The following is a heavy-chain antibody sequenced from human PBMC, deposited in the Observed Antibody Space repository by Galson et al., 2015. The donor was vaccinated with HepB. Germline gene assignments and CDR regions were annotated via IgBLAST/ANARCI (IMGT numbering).Heavy chain of an antibody. Sequence: SLKLSCAASGFTFRSYGMRWVRQVPGKGLEWMACIKTDRSTKYYADHVKGRFTITRDNSKNTLYVKLNSLRTEDTAMYYCANEDASGMYDFDYWGQGTLVTVSS. CDR2: IKTDRSTK. J-gene: IGHJ4*02. D-gene: IGHD3-10*01. CDR1: GFTFRSYG. V-gene: IGHV3-30*02. CDR3: ANEDASGMYDFDY.